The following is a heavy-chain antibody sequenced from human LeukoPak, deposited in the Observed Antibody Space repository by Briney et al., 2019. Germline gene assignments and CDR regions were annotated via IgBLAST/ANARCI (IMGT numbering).Heavy chain of an antibody. D-gene: IGHD1-26*01. CDR3: ARVGAWELQRVFDY. Sequence: GGSLRLSCAASGFTFSSYAMSWVRQAPGKGLEWVSAISGSGGSTYYADSVKDRFTISRDNARNSLYLEMNSLRTEDTAVYYCARVGAWELQRVFDYWGQGTLVTVSS. CDR2: ISGSGGST. J-gene: IGHJ4*02. CDR1: GFTFSSYA. V-gene: IGHV3-23*01.